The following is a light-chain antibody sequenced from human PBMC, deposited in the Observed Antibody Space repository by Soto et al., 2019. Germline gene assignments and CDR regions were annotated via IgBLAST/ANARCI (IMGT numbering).Light chain of an antibody. CDR2: GAS. CDR3: QQYSDWPPVT. J-gene: IGKJ1*01. V-gene: IGKV3-15*01. CDR1: QSVSTN. Sequence: EIVMTQFPATLSVSPGERATLSCRASQSVSTNLAWYQQKFGQSPRLLIYGASTRATGVPARFSGGGSGTEFTLTISSLQSEDLAVYYCQQYSDWPPVTFGQGTKVEIK.